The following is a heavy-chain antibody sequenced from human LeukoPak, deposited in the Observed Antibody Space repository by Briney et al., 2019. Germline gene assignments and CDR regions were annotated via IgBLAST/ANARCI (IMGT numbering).Heavy chain of an antibody. J-gene: IGHJ4*02. V-gene: IGHV3-48*03. CDR3: ARDGARIVVPVPFDY. CDR2: ISSTGNTI. CDR1: GFTFSSYE. D-gene: IGHD2-2*01. Sequence: GGSLRLSCAASGFTFSSYEMNWVRQAPGKGLEWVSYISSTGNTIYYADSVKGRFTISRDNAKNSLYLQMNSLRAEDTAVYYCARDGARIVVPVPFDYWGQGPWSPSPQ.